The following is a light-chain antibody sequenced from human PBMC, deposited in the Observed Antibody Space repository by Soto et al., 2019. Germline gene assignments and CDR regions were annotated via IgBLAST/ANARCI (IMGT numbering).Light chain of an antibody. Sequence: QSVLTQPPSVSAAPGQKVTISRSGCSSNIVSDFVSWYQQLPGTAPQLLIYENNNRPSGIPDRFSGSKSATSATLGITGLRTGDEADYDCAAWDTSLSGGVFGGGTKLTVL. V-gene: IGLV1-51*02. J-gene: IGLJ3*02. CDR3: AAWDTSLSGGV. CDR2: ENN. CDR1: SSNIVSDF.